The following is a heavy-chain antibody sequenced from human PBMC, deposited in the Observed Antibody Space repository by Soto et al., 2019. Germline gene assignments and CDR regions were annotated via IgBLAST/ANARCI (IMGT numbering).Heavy chain of an antibody. CDR3: AKRLSDWNYKGAFDY. J-gene: IGHJ4*02. D-gene: IGHD1-7*01. CDR1: GFTFSSYG. Sequence: LRLSCAASGFTFSSYGMHWVRQAPCKGLEWVAVISYDGSNKYYADSVKGRFTISRDNSKNTLYLQMNSLRAEDTAVYYCAKRLSDWNYKGAFDYWGQGTLVTVYS. CDR2: ISYDGSNK. V-gene: IGHV3-30*18.